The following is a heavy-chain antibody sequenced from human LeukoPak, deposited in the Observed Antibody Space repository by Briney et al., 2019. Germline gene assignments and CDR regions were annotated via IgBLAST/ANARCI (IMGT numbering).Heavy chain of an antibody. V-gene: IGHV3-64*01. CDR3: ARSPDGGITMVRGVTPGNMDV. Sequence: GGSLRLSCAASGFTFSSYAMHWVRQAPGKGLEYVSAISSNGGSTYYANSVKGRFTISRDNSKNTLYLQMGSLRAEDMAVYYCARSPDGGITMVRGVTPGNMDVWGKGTTVTISS. CDR2: ISSNGGST. D-gene: IGHD3-10*01. CDR1: GFTFSSYA. J-gene: IGHJ6*03.